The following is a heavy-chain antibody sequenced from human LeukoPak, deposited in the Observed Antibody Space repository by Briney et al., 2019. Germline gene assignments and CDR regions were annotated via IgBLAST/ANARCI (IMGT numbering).Heavy chain of an antibody. CDR2: IKEDGSEK. Sequence: PGGSLRLSCAASGFTFSSYWMTWVRQAPGKGLEWVANIKEDGSEKYYVDSVKGRFTISRDKAKNSLYLQMNSLRAEDTAVYYCARDVTGRSFDYWGQGTLVTVSS. V-gene: IGHV3-7*01. J-gene: IGHJ4*02. CDR3: ARDVTGRSFDY. CDR1: GFTFSSYW.